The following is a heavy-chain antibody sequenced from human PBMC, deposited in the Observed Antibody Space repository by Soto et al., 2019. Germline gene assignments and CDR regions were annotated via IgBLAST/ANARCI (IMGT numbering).Heavy chain of an antibody. Sequence: GESLKISCKGSGYSFTTYWIAWVRQMPGKGLEWVGIIYPGDSDTRYSPSFEGHVTISVDKSISTAFLQWNSLKASDNAIYYCARHSTSAPKDYWGQGTMVTVSS. D-gene: IGHD3-10*01. CDR3: ARHSTSAPKDY. J-gene: IGHJ4*01. V-gene: IGHV5-51*01. CDR2: IYPGDSDT. CDR1: GYSFTTYW.